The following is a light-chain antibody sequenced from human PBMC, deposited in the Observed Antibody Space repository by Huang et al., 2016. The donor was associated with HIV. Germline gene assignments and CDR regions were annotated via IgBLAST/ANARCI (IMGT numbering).Light chain of an antibody. J-gene: IGKJ2*01. Sequence: DIQMTQSPSSLSAFVGDRVTITCRASHDINIYLIWYQQKPGKAPQLLIYAASSLQSGVPSRFTGSGSGTDFTLTISSLQPEDFGTYYCQESHSTPYTFGQGTKVEIK. CDR3: QESHSTPYT. CDR1: HDINIY. V-gene: IGKV1-39*01. CDR2: AAS.